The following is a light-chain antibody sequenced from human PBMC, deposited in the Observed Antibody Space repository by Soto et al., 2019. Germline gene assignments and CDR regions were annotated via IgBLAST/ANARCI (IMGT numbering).Light chain of an antibody. Sequence: DIVMTQSPDSLAVSLGDRATINCKSSQRVLYNSDNKNYLAWYQQKAGQPPKLLIYWASTRDSGVPDRFSGSGSGADFTLTINNLQAEDVAVYYCQQYYTTLSFGGGTKVEIK. CDR1: QRVLYNSDNKNY. CDR2: WAS. CDR3: QQYYTTLS. J-gene: IGKJ4*01. V-gene: IGKV4-1*01.